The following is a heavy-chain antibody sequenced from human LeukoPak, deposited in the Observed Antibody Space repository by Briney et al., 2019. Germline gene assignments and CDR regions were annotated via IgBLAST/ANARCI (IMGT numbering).Heavy chain of an antibody. CDR3: ARDTTEYFDY. D-gene: IGHD4-17*01. CDR2: ISYDGSNK. CDR1: GFTFSSYA. Sequence: GGSLRLSCAASGFTFSSYAMHWVRQAPGKGLEWVAVISYDGSNKYYADSVQGRFTISRDNSKNTLFLQINSLRAEDTAVYYCARDTTEYFDYWGQGTLVTVSS. J-gene: IGHJ4*02. V-gene: IGHV3-30-3*01.